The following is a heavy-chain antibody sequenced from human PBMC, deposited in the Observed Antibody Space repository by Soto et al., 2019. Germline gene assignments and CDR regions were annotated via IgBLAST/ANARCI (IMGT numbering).Heavy chain of an antibody. CDR2: INPSGGST. V-gene: IGHV1-46*01. D-gene: IGHD4-17*01. J-gene: IGHJ4*02. Sequence: ASVEVYCKSSGYTFTSYYMHWVRQAPGQGLEWMGIINPSGGSTSYAQKFQGRVTMTRDTSTSTVYMELSSLRSEDTAVYYCARAFYGDSPYDYWGQGTLVTVSS. CDR1: GYTFTSYY. CDR3: ARAFYGDSPYDY.